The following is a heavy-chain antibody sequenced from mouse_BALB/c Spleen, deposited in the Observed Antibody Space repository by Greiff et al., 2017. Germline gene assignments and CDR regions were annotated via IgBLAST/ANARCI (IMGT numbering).Heavy chain of an antibody. D-gene: IGHD2-2*01. V-gene: IGHV5-17*02. Sequence: EVHLVESGGGLVQPGGSRKLSCAASGFTFSSFGMHWVRQAPEKGLEWVAYISSGSSTIYYADTVKGRFTISRDNPKNTLFLQMTSLRSEDTAMYYCARDGYDGGGYAMDYWGQGTSVTVSS. CDR2: ISSGSSTI. CDR1: GFTFSSFG. J-gene: IGHJ4*01. CDR3: ARDGYDGGGYAMDY.